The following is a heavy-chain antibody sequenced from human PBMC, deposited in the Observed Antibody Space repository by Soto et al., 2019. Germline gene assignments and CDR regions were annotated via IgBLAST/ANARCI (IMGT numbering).Heavy chain of an antibody. J-gene: IGHJ4*02. CDR3: AKDRRAGGNYGLYSDF. CDR2: SSATGAGT. Sequence: EVQLLESGGGLVQPGGSLRLSCAASGFTFSSYGMTWVRQAPGKGLEWVSFSSATGAGTYYADSVKGRLTISRDNSKNTLYLQMCGLRADDTAVYYCAKDRRAGGNYGLYSDFWGQGALVIVSS. CDR1: GFTFSSYG. V-gene: IGHV3-23*01. D-gene: IGHD1-7*01.